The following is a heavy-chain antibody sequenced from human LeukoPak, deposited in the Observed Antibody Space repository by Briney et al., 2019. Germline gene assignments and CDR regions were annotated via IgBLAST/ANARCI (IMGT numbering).Heavy chain of an antibody. CDR3: AKEGGSSWYDY. CDR2: IYENGGTT. CDR1: GFTFRSHA. D-gene: IGHD6-13*01. Sequence: GGSLRLSCVGSGFTFRSHAMSWVRQAPEKGLEFVSGIYENGGTTYYADSVKGRFSISRDNSKNTLYLQMNSLRAEDTAVYYCAKEGGSSWYDYWGQGTLVTVSS. V-gene: IGHV3-23*01. J-gene: IGHJ4*02.